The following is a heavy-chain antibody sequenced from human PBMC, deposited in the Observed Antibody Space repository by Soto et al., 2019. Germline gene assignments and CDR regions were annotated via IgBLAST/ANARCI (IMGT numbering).Heavy chain of an antibody. CDR3: AKDREREMYYYAGSGYYDY. CDR1: GFTFSSYA. Sequence: EVRLLESGGGLVQPGGSLRLSCAASGFTFSSYAMSWVRQAPGKGLKWVSAISGSGGSTYYADSVKGRFTISRDNSKNTLSLQMNSLRDEDTAVYYCAKDREREMYYYAGSGYYDYWGQGTLVTVSS. CDR2: ISGSGGST. J-gene: IGHJ4*02. D-gene: IGHD3-22*01. V-gene: IGHV3-23*01.